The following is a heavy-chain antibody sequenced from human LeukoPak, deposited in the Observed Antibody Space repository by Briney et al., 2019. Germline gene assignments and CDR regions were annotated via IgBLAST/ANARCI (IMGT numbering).Heavy chain of an antibody. CDR1: GYTFTAYY. V-gene: IGHV1-2*02. CDR3: ARGDTGSYYFYGMDV. D-gene: IGHD1-1*01. CDR2: INPNSGGT. J-gene: IGHJ6*02. Sequence: ASVKVSCKASGYTFTAYYMHWVRQAPGQGLEWMGWINPNSGGTNTSQKFQDRVTLTRDTSINTAYMELSSLRSDDTAVYYCARGDTGSYYFYGMDVWGQGTTVTVSS.